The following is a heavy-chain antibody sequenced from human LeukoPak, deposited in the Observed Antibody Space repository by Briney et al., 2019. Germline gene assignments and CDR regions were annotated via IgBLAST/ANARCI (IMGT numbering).Heavy chain of an antibody. V-gene: IGHV4-61*02. Sequence: SQTLSLTCTVSGGSISSGSYYWSWIRQPAGKGLEWIGRIYTSGSTNYNPSLKSRVTISVDTSKNQFSLKLSSVTAADTAVYYCARARVVVPAAIDYWGQGTLVTVSS. CDR2: IYTSGST. J-gene: IGHJ4*02. CDR3: ARARVVVPAAIDY. D-gene: IGHD2-2*01. CDR1: GGSISSGSYY.